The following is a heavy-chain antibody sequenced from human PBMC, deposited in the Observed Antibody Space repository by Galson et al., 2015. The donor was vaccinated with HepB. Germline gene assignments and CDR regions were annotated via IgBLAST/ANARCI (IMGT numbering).Heavy chain of an antibody. Sequence: SLRLSCAASGFTFNQYAMHWVRQAPGKGLEWVAVISYDGSKTDYADSVTGRFTISRDNSKNTLYLDANSLRPEDTALYFCARDKYSSGWYYFEYWVQGTLVTVSS. V-gene: IGHV3-30*03. CDR2: ISYDGSKT. CDR1: GFTFNQYA. D-gene: IGHD6-19*01. CDR3: ARDKYSSGWYYFEY. J-gene: IGHJ4*02.